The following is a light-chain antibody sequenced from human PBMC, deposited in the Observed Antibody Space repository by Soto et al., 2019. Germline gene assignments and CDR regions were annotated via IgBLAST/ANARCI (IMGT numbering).Light chain of an antibody. J-gene: IGLJ2*01. CDR2: GNN. Sequence: QSVLTQPPSVSGAPGQRVTISCTGSSSNIGADYHVHWYQHLPGTAPKLLIYGNNNRPSGVPDRFSGSKSGTSASLAITGLQADDEADYYCQSYDSSLSGPVFGGGTKLTVL. CDR3: QSYDSSLSGPV. V-gene: IGLV1-40*01. CDR1: SSNIGADYH.